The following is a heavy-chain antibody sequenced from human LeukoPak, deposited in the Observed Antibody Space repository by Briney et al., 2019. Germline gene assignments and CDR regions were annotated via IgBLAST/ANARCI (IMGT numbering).Heavy chain of an antibody. CDR1: GFTFSSYA. Sequence: GGSLRLSCAASGFTFSSYAMHWVRQAPGKGLEWVAVVSYDGSNKYYADSVKGRFTISRDNSKNTLYLQMNSLRAEDTAVYYCASRSYVVDFDYWGQGTLVTASS. V-gene: IGHV3-30-3*01. CDR2: VSYDGSNK. J-gene: IGHJ4*02. CDR3: ASRSYVVDFDY. D-gene: IGHD1-26*01.